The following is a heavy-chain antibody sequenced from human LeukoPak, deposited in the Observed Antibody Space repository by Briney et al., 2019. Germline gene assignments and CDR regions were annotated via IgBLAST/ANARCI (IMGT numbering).Heavy chain of an antibody. J-gene: IGHJ6*02. CDR3: ASAEAARPPHHSYYGREV. V-gene: IGHV1-69*04. CDR1: GGTFNSYA. Sequence: SVKDFFKAFGGTFNSYAVSWVRQAPGQGLEWMGRIIPILGIANYAQKFQGRVTITADKSTSTAYMELSSLRSEDTAVYYCASAEAARPPHHSYYGREVWG. CDR2: IIPILGIA. D-gene: IGHD6-6*01.